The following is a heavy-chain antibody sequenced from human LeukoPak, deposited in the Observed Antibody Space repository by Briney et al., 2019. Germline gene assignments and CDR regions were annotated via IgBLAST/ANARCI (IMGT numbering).Heavy chain of an antibody. CDR1: GFTFSSFE. D-gene: IGHD4-17*01. Sequence: GGSLRLSCAASGFTFSSFEMNWVRQAPGKGLEWVSAISGSGGSTYYADSVKGRFTISRDNSKNTLYLQMNSLRAEDTAVYYCAKTLTVTNDFDYWGQGTLVTVSS. CDR3: AKTLTVTNDFDY. J-gene: IGHJ4*02. V-gene: IGHV3-23*01. CDR2: ISGSGGST.